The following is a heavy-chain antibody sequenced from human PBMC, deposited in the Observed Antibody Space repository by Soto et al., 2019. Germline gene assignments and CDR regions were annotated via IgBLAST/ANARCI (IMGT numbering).Heavy chain of an antibody. D-gene: IGHD1-26*01. Sequence: ASVKVSCKASGYTFSSSGFTWVRQAPGQGLEWMGWISANSGNTNYAQKLQGRVTMTTDTSTSTAYMELRGLRSDDTAVYYCARDLAKGGGSAGFDYWGQGTLVTVSS. CDR2: ISANSGNT. CDR1: GYTFSSSG. CDR3: ARDLAKGGGSAGFDY. V-gene: IGHV1-18*01. J-gene: IGHJ4*02.